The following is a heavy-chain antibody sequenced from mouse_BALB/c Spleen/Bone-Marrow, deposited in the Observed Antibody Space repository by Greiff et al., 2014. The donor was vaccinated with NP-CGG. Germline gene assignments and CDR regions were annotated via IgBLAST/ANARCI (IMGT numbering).Heavy chain of an antibody. CDR2: IDPXXXXX. V-gene: IGHV1S135*01. D-gene: IGHD3-1*01. CDR3: ASYHSSGYAMDY. CDR1: GYSFTDYN. Sequence: VQLQQSGPELVKPGASVKXXCKASGYSFTDYNMYWVKQSHGKSLEWIGYIDPXXXXXXXXXXXXXXAXXXVDKSSSTAFRHLNSLTSEDSAVYYCASYHSSGYAMDYWGQGTSVTVSS. J-gene: IGHJ4*01.